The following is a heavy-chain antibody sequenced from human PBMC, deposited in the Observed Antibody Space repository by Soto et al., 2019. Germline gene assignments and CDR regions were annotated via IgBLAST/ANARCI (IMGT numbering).Heavy chain of an antibody. CDR2: IYWDDDK. D-gene: IGHD4-17*01. J-gene: IGHJ4*02. V-gene: IGHV2-5*02. Sequence: QITLKESGPTLVKPTQTLTLTCTFSGFSLSTSGVGVGWIRQPPGKALEWLALIYWDDDKRYSPSLKSRLTITKDTSKNQVVLTMTNMDPVDTAPHFCPRGPTAYGADVHFHYWGQGTLVTVSS. CDR1: GFSLSTSGVG. CDR3: PRGPTAYGADVHFHY.